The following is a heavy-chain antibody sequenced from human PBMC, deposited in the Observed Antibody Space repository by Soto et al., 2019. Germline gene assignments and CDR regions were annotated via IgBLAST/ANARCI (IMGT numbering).Heavy chain of an antibody. CDR3: SSDPTSAIYYQYFQA. CDR2: INAGSTTV. D-gene: IGHD3-10*01. J-gene: IGHJ1*01. V-gene: IGHV3-48*02. CDR1: GFTFSSYS. Sequence: GGSLRLSCAASGFTFSSYSMNWVRQAPGKGLEWVSFINAGSTTVYYADSVKGRFTISRDNAKNSVFLEMNSLRDEDTAVYFCSSDPTSAIYYQYFQAWGQGTLVTVSS.